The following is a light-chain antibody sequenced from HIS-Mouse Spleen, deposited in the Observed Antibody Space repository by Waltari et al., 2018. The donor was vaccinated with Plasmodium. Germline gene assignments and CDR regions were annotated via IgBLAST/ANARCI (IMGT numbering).Light chain of an antibody. CDR1: QSVSSSY. V-gene: IGKV3-20*01. CDR2: GAS. J-gene: IGKJ3*01. Sequence: EIVLTQSPGTLSLSQGERATLSCRASQSVSSSYLAWYQQKPGQAPRLLIYGASSRATGIPDRFSGSGSGTDFTLTISRLEPEDFAVYYCQQYNNWSFTFGPGTKVDIK. CDR3: QQYNNWSFT.